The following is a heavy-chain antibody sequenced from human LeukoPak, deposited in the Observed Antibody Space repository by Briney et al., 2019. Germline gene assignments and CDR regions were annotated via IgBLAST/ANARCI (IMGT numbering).Heavy chain of an antibody. J-gene: IGHJ5*02. V-gene: IGHV5-51*01. Sequence: GESLQISCKGPGYNFASYWIGWVRQMPGKGLEWMGIIYPGDSDTRYSPSFQGQVTISADKSISTAYLQWSSLKASDTAMYYCAKVEYDSSSGTFDPWGQGTLVTVSS. D-gene: IGHD6-6*01. CDR3: AKVEYDSSSGTFDP. CDR2: IYPGDSDT. CDR1: GYNFASYW.